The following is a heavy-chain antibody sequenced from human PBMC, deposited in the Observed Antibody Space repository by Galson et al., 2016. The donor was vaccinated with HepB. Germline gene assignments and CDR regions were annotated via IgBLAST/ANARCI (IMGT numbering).Heavy chain of an antibody. J-gene: IGHJ4*02. CDR3: AKYGSTSRPYYLDY. CDR2: ITGSASNT. V-gene: IGHV3-23*01. D-gene: IGHD3-10*01. Sequence: SLRLSCAASGFTFSSHRMSWVRQAPGKGLEWVSTITGSASNTYYADSVKGQFTISRDNSKNTLFLQMDSLRVEDTAVYYCAKYGSTSRPYYLDYWGQGTLVTVSS. CDR1: GFTFSSHR.